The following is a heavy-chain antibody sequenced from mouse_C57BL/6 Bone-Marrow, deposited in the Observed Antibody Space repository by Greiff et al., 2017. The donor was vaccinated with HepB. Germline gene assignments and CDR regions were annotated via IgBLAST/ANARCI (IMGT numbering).Heavy chain of an antibody. CDR2: ISSGSSTI. Sequence: EVHLVESGGGLVKPGGSLKLSCAASGFTFSDYGMHWVRQAPEKGLEWVAYISSGSSTIYYADTVKGRFTISRDNAKNTLFLQMTSLRSEDTAMYYCARPTYDYDDPFAYWGQGTLVTVSA. CDR1: GFTFSDYG. J-gene: IGHJ3*01. D-gene: IGHD2-4*01. V-gene: IGHV5-17*01. CDR3: ARPTYDYDDPFAY.